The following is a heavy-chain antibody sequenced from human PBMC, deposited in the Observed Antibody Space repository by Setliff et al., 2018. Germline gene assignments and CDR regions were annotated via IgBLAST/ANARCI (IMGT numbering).Heavy chain of an antibody. CDR3: AKDYPATSGDYYWFAP. V-gene: IGHV3-30*02. Sequence: PGGSLRLSCAASGFTFSSYGMHWVRQAPGKGLEWVAFIRYDGSNKYYADSVKGRFTISRDNSKNTLYLQMNSLRAEDTAVYYCAKDYPATSGDYYWFAPWGQGTLVTVSS. CDR2: IRYDGSNK. D-gene: IGHD4-17*01. J-gene: IGHJ5*02. CDR1: GFTFSSYG.